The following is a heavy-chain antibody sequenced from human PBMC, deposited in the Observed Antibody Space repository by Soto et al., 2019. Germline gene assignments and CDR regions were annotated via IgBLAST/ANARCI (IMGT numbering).Heavy chain of an antibody. J-gene: IGHJ5*02. CDR1: GGSISSYY. D-gene: IGHD2-2*01. CDR3: ARLHCNSPNCVPLDP. V-gene: IGHV4-39*01. CDR2: IYYSGSA. Sequence: SETLSLTCTVSGGSISSYYWGWIRQPPGKGLEWIGSIYYSGSAYYSPSLTSRVTMSVDTSKNQLSLELRSVTAADTAVYYCARLHCNSPNCVPLDPWGQGTLVTVSS.